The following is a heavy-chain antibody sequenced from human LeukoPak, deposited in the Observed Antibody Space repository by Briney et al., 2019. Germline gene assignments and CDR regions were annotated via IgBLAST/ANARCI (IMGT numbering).Heavy chain of an antibody. J-gene: IGHJ5*02. Sequence: PSETLSLTCTVSGGSISSYYWSWIRQPPGKGLEWIGYIYYSGSANYNPSLKSRVTISVDTSKNQFSLKLSSVTAADTAVYYCASTGYSSGWYGFWFDPRGQGTLVTVSS. V-gene: IGHV4-59*01. CDR3: ASTGYSSGWYGFWFDP. CDR1: GGSISSYY. D-gene: IGHD6-19*01. CDR2: IYYSGSA.